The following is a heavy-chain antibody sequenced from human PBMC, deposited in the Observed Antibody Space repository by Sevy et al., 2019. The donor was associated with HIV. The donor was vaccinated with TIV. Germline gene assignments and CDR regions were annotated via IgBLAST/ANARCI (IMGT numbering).Heavy chain of an antibody. V-gene: IGHV4-39*01. CDR1: GASITSSDYY. Sequence: SETLSLTCTVSGASITSSDYYWGWIRQPPGKGLEWIASIYYRGSTYYTPSLKRRVTMSVDTSKNQFSLKLSSVTAADTAVFYCARHGAAVATGKDAFDIWGQGTMVTVSS. J-gene: IGHJ3*02. CDR3: ARHGAAVATGKDAFDI. D-gene: IGHD6-13*01. CDR2: IYYRGST.